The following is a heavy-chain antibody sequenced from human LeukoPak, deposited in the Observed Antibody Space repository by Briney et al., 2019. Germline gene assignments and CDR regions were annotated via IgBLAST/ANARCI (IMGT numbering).Heavy chain of an antibody. CDR2: IYSGGGT. V-gene: IGHV3-53*05. CDR1: GFTVSSNY. Sequence: PGGSLRLSCAASGFTVSSNYMSWVRQAPGKGLEWVSVIYSGGGTYYADSVKGRFTISRDNSKNTLYLQMNSLRAEDTAVYYCAKDSSSYYYDSSGFGVGRDDYWGQGTLVTVSS. CDR3: AKDSSSYYYDSSGFGVGRDDY. D-gene: IGHD3-22*01. J-gene: IGHJ4*02.